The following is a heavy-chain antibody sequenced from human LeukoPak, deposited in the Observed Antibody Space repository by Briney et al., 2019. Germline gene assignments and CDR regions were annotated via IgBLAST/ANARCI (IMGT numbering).Heavy chain of an antibody. Sequence: GGSLRLSCAASGFTFSSYAMSWVRQAPGKGLEWVSAISGSGGSTYYADSVKGRFTISRGNSKNTLYLQMNSLRAEDTAVYYCARELYYYDSSGYFYYWGQGTLVTVSS. J-gene: IGHJ4*02. CDR1: GFTFSSYA. D-gene: IGHD3-22*01. CDR2: ISGSGGST. V-gene: IGHV3-23*01. CDR3: ARELYYYDSSGYFYY.